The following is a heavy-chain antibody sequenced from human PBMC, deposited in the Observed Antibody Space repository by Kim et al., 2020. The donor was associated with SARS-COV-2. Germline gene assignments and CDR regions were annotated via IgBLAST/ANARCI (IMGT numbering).Heavy chain of an antibody. CDR3: ASDGSGSSADDAFDI. V-gene: IGHV4-61*02. D-gene: IGHD3-10*01. Sequence: SETLSLTCTVSGGSISSGSYHWSWIRQPAGKGLEWIGRIYTSGSTNYNPSLKSRVTISVDTSKNQFSLKLSSVTAADTAVYYCASDGSGSSADDAFDIWGQGTMVTVSS. J-gene: IGHJ3*02. CDR2: IYTSGST. CDR1: GGSISSGSYH.